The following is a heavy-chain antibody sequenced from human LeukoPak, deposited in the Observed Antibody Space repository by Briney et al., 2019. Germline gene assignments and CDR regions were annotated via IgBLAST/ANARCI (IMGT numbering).Heavy chain of an antibody. Sequence: PSETLSLTCAVYGGSFSGYYWSWIRQPPGKGLEWIGEINHSGSTNYNPSLKSRVTISVDTSKNQFSLKLSSVTAADTAVYYCARGLRRIAAAGTLLNYYMDVWGKGTTVTVSS. CDR3: ARGLRRIAAAGTLLNYYMDV. D-gene: IGHD6-13*01. CDR2: INHSGST. V-gene: IGHV4-34*01. CDR1: GGSFSGYY. J-gene: IGHJ6*03.